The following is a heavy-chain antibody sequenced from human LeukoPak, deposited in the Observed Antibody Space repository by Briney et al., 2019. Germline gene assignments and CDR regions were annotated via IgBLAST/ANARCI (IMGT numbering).Heavy chain of an antibody. Sequence: SETLSLTCTVSGGSIGNYYWSWIRQPPGKAFEWIGYVYYSGVTNYNPSLESRVTISVDTSNNQFSLILSSVTAADTAVYYCASNPPGGVVTAPFDSWGQGILVTVSS. CDR2: VYYSGVT. CDR3: ASNPPGGVVTAPFDS. CDR1: GGSIGNYY. J-gene: IGHJ4*02. V-gene: IGHV4-59*01. D-gene: IGHD3-3*01.